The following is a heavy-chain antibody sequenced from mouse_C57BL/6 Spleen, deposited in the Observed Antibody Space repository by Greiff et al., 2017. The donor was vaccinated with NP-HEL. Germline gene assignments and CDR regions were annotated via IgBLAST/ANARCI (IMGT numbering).Heavy chain of an antibody. CDR2: IYPRSGNT. J-gene: IGHJ4*01. V-gene: IGHV1-81*01. CDR1: GYTFTSYG. D-gene: IGHD1-1*01. CDR3: ARPTVVASRDY. Sequence: VQLVESGAELARPGASVKLSCKASGYTFTSYGISWVKQRTGQGLEWIGEIYPRSGNTYYNEKFKGKATLTADKSSSTAYMELRSLTSEDSAVYFCARPTVVASRDYWGQGTSVTVSS.